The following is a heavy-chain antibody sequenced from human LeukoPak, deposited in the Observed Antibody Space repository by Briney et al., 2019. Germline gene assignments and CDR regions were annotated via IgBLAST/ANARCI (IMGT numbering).Heavy chain of an antibody. V-gene: IGHV4-4*07. CDR3: ARVVSSYYDVLTGYSYWFGP. CDR1: GDSLSSYY. CDR2: MHTSGNP. D-gene: IGHD3-9*01. Sequence: SETLSLTCTVSGDSLSSYYWTWIRQPAGKGLEWIGRMHTSGNPNYNPSLKSRVTMSVDSSKNHFSLKLTSVTAADTAVYYCARVVSSYYDVLTGYSYWFGPWGHGTLVTVSS. J-gene: IGHJ5*02.